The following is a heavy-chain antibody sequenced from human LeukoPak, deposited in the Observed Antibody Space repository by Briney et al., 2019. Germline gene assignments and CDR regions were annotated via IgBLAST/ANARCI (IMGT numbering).Heavy chain of an antibody. D-gene: IGHD3-16*01. CDR2: IYYSGST. Sequence: SETLSLTCTVSGGSISSGAYCWSWIRQHPGKGLEWIGYIYYSGSTYYNPSLKSRVTISVDTSKNQFSLKLTSMTAADTAVYYCARGIWGDLSWFDPWGQGTLVTVSS. CDR1: GGSISSGAYC. V-gene: IGHV4-31*03. CDR3: ARGIWGDLSWFDP. J-gene: IGHJ5*02.